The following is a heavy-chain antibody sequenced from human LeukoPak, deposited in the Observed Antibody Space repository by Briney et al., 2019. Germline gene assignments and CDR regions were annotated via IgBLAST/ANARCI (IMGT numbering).Heavy chain of an antibody. V-gene: IGHV4-61*05. CDR1: GASIAGSSNY. CDR2: IYYSGST. D-gene: IGHD3-22*01. CDR3: ARIVDYYDPS. Sequence: PSETLSLTCTVSGASIAGSSNYWVWIRQPPGKGLEWIGYIYYSGSTNYNPSLKSRVTISVDTSKNQFSLKLSSVTAADTAVYYCARIVDYYDPSWGQGTLVTVSS. J-gene: IGHJ5*02.